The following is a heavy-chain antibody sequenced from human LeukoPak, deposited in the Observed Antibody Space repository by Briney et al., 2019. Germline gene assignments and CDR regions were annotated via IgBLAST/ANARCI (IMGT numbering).Heavy chain of an antibody. J-gene: IGHJ5*02. D-gene: IGHD2-21*02. Sequence: GGSLRLSCAASGFTFSSYEMNWVRQAPGKGLEWVSYISSSGSTIYYADPVKGRFTISRDNAKNSLYLQMNSLRAEDTAVYYCARGLYCGGDCYPSRFDPWGQGTLVTVSS. V-gene: IGHV3-48*03. CDR2: ISSSGSTI. CDR3: ARGLYCGGDCYPSRFDP. CDR1: GFTFSSYE.